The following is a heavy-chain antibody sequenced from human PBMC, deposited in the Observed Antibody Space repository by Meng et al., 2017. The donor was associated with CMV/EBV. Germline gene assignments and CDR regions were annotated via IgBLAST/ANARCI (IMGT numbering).Heavy chain of an antibody. CDR1: GGSVSSGSYY. D-gene: IGHD6-6*01. J-gene: IGHJ6*02. V-gene: IGHV4-61*01. CDR3: ARPVHYYYGMDV. Sequence: GSLRLSCTVSGGSVSSGSYYWSWIRQPPGKGLEWIGYIYYSGSTNYNPSLKSRVTISVDTSKNQFSLKLSSVTAADTAVYYCARPVHYYYGMDVWGQGTTVTVSS. CDR2: IYYSGST.